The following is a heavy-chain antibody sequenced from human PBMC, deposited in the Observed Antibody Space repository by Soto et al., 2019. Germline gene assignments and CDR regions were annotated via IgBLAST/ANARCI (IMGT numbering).Heavy chain of an antibody. D-gene: IGHD3-10*01. CDR3: VRDSGWPILNFGP. Sequence: PGGSLRLSCAASGFDFRSYGIHWVRQAPGRGLEWVAAASYDGSETYYADSAKGRFTVSKEISKNTVFLQMNALRHEDTALYFCVRDSGWPILNFGPWGQGTLVTVSS. CDR1: GFDFRSYG. J-gene: IGHJ5*02. CDR2: ASYDGSET. V-gene: IGHV3-30*03.